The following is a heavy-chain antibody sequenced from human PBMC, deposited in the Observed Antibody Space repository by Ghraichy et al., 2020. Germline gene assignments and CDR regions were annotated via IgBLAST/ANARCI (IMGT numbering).Heavy chain of an antibody. J-gene: IGHJ6*02. Sequence: ASVKVSCKASGYTFTSYAMHWVRQAPGQRLEWMGWINAGNGNTKYSQKFQGRVTITRDTSASTAYMELSSLRSEDTAVYYCARDPYYYDSSGSSEPFYYYYGMDVWGQGTTVTVSS. V-gene: IGHV1-3*01. D-gene: IGHD3-22*01. CDR1: GYTFTSYA. CDR2: INAGNGNT. CDR3: ARDPYYYDSSGSSEPFYYYYGMDV.